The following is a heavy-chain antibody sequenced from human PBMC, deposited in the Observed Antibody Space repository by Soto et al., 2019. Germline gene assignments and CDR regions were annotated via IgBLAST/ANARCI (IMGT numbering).Heavy chain of an antibody. CDR3: AHASTSHHYAMDV. J-gene: IGHJ6*02. CDR2: IYWDDDK. V-gene: IGHV2-5*02. CDR1: GFSLTTSGVS. Sequence: QITLKESGPTLVKSTQTLTLTCTFSGFSLTTSGVSVAWIRQPPGKALEWLALIYWDDDKRYSPSLKTRLSITNETSTNQVVLTMTNMDPVDTATYSCAHASTSHHYAMDVWGQGTTVTVSS.